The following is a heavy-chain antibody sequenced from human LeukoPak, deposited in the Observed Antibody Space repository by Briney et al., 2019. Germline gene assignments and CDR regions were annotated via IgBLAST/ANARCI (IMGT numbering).Heavy chain of an antibody. CDR1: GFTFTSKA. J-gene: IGHJ4*02. D-gene: IGHD6-6*01. V-gene: IGHV3-48*02. Sequence: GGSLRLSCAASGFTFTSKALSWVRQAPGKGLEWVSYISTSSSSIYYADSVKGRFTISRDNAKNSPFLQMSSLRDEDTAVYYCASESSIAAPFDYWGQGTLVTVSS. CDR2: ISTSSSSI. CDR3: ASESSIAAPFDY.